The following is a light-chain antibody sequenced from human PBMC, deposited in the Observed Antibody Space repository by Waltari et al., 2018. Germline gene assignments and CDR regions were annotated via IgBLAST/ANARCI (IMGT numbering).Light chain of an antibody. J-gene: IGLJ3*02. Sequence: NFLLTQPHSVSESPGTTVIISCTRRGGSIVNNYVQWYQHRPGSAPSIVIYEDDQRPSGVPDRFSGSIDSPSNSASLTISGLKTEDEADYYCQSYTSSAVFGGGTKLTV. CDR2: EDD. CDR1: GGSIVNNY. CDR3: QSYTSSAV. V-gene: IGLV6-57*04.